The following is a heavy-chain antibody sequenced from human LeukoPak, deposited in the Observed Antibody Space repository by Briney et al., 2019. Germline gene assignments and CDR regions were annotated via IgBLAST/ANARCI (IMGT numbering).Heavy chain of an antibody. J-gene: IGHJ4*02. CDR3: ATSYSSSYLDY. CDR1: GFPFSSYW. Sequence: GGSLRLSCAASGFPFSSYWMSWIRQAPGQRPEWVSYISHSGYTIQYADSVKGRFTISRDNAKNSLYLQMNSLRAEDTAVYYCATSYSSSYLDYWGQGTLVTVSS. V-gene: IGHV3-11*01. D-gene: IGHD6-6*01. CDR2: ISHSGYTI.